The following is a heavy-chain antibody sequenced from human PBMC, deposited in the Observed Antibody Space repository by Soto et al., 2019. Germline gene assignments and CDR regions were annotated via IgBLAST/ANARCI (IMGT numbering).Heavy chain of an antibody. CDR1: GFSLSTXXXX. CDR2: IYWDDDK. D-gene: IGHD1-20*01. V-gene: IGHV2-5*02. CDR3: AHRRRYLDY. Sequence: QITLKESGPTLVKPTQTLTLTCTFSGFSLSTXXXXXXXXXXXPGKALEWLALIYWDDDKRYSPSLKSRLTXTKXTSXNXVXLXMTXMDPVDTATYYCAHRRRYLDYWGQGTLVTVSS. J-gene: IGHJ4*02.